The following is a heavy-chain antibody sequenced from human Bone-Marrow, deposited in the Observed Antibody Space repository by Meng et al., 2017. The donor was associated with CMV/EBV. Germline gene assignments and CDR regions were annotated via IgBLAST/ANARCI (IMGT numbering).Heavy chain of an antibody. J-gene: IGHJ4*02. CDR3: AREVVTPGGSFYFDY. D-gene: IGHD4-23*01. V-gene: IGHV4-59*01. Sequence: SETLSLTCTVSGGSISSYYWSWIRQPPGKGLEWIGYIYYSGSTNYNPSLKSRVTISVDTSKNQFSLKLSFVTAADTAVYYCAREVVTPGGSFYFDYWGQGTLVTVSS. CDR1: GGSISSYY. CDR2: IYYSGST.